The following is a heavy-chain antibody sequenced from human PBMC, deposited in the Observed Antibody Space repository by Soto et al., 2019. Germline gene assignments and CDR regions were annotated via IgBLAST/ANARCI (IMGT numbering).Heavy chain of an antibody. V-gene: IGHV4-39*01. CDR2: IYYSGST. Sequence: QLQLQESGPGLVKPSETLSLTCTVSGGSISSSSYYWGWIRQPPGKGLEWIGSIYYSGSTYYNPSLKSRVTIYVDTSKHQCSLKLSSVTAADTAVYYCARINSGWYYYYYGMDVWGQGTTVTVSS. CDR1: GGSISSSSYY. D-gene: IGHD6-19*01. J-gene: IGHJ6*02. CDR3: ARINSGWYYYYYGMDV.